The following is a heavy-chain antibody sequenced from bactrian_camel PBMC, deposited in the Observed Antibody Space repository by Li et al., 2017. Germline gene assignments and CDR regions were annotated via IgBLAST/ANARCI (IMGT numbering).Heavy chain of an antibody. J-gene: IGHJ6*01. CDR1: GYTYSADC. D-gene: IGHD6*01. CDR2: YDSDGSTS. V-gene: IGHV3-2*01. Sequence: QVQLVESGGGSVQAGGSLTLSCVVSGYTYSADCMVWFRQASGKEREAVATYDSDGSTSYADSVQGRFTISKDNAKRTLFLQMNNLQPEDTAMYYCAAGEFLSRVPPFCAVVPDIPPDFGYWGQGTQVTVS. CDR3: AAGEFLSRVPPFCAVVPDIPPDFGY.